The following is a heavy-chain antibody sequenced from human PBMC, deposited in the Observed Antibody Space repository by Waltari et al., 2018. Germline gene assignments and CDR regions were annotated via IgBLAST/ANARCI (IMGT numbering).Heavy chain of an antibody. J-gene: IGHJ4*02. CDR3: AREAARGTIDY. CDR1: GIPFSRNW. D-gene: IGHD3-16*01. Sequence: EVQLVQPGGGLVKPGGSLRLSCSAPGIPFSRNWMGWVRQAPGKGLEWVVNSKHGESEEWYVDPGKAQVTSSRVNPEDCVDPQMSSLGGEDTAVCYGAREAARGTIDYWGQGTQVTVSS. CDR2: SKHGESEE. V-gene: IGHV3-7*01.